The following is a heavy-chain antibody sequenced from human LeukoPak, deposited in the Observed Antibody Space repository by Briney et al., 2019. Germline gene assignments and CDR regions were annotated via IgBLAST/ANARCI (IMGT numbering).Heavy chain of an antibody. J-gene: IGHJ4*02. V-gene: IGHV3-23*01. CDR3: ARRRLQIYY. CDR1: GFTFSRYA. CDR2: ISGSSGGT. D-gene: IGHD4-11*01. Sequence: PGGSLRLSCAASGFTFSRYAMSWVRQAPGKGLEWVSGISGSSGGTYYAESVKGRFIISRDSSQNTLYLQMHSLKVEDTAIYDCARRRLQIYYSGQGALVTVSS.